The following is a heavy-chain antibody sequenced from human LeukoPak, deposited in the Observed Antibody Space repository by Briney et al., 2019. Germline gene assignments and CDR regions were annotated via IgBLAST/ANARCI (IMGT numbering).Heavy chain of an antibody. CDR3: ARDRSQLWFGNIFDI. V-gene: IGHV1-8*01. Sequence: ASVKVSCKASGYTFTSYDINWVRQATGQGLEWMGWMNPNSGNTGYAQKFQGRVTMTRNTSISTAYMELRSLGSDDTAVYYCARDRSQLWFGNIFDIWGQGTMVTVSS. CDR2: MNPNSGNT. J-gene: IGHJ3*02. CDR1: GYTFTSYD. D-gene: IGHD3-10*01.